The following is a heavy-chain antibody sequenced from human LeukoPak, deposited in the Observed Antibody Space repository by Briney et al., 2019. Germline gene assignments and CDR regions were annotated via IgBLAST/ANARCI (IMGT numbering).Heavy chain of an antibody. V-gene: IGHV1-46*01. D-gene: IGHD6-19*01. J-gene: IGHJ4*02. CDR2: INPSGGST. CDR1: GYTFTSYY. Sequence: ASVKVSCKASGYTFTSYYMHWVRQAPGQGLEWMGVINPSGGSTSYAQKFQGRVTMTRDTSTSTAYMELSSLRSEDTAVYYCARVVAVAGTGGYFDYWGQGTLVTVSS. CDR3: ARVVAVAGTGGYFDY.